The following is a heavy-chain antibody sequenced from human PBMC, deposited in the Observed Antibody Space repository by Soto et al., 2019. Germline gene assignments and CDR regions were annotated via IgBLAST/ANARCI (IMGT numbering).Heavy chain of an antibody. CDR2: ISYDGSNE. J-gene: IGHJ4*02. Sequence: QVQLVESGGGVVQPGRSLRLSCAASGFIFNSYGIHCVRQAPGKGLEWVAHISYDGSNEHYVDSGKGRFTISRDNSKNTMSLQMKSLRAEDTAVYYCAKDTYYHDSTGYYVFDYWGQGTLVTVSS. V-gene: IGHV3-30*18. D-gene: IGHD3-22*01. CDR3: AKDTYYHDSTGYYVFDY. CDR1: GFIFNSYG.